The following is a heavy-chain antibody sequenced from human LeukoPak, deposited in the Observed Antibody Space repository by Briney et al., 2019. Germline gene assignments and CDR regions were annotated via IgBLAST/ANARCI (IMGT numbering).Heavy chain of an antibody. J-gene: IGHJ4*02. CDR2: IYYSRSP. CDR3: VLVVAATRSSYYFDY. CDR1: GGSISSSSYY. V-gene: IGHV4-39*07. D-gene: IGHD2-15*01. Sequence: SETLSLTCTVPGGSISSSSYYWGWMRQPPGKGLEWIGSIYYSRSPSPHPSLKHRVTISVDTHKNPSSLKLSSVTAADTAVYYCVLVVAATRSSYYFDYWGQGTLVTVSS.